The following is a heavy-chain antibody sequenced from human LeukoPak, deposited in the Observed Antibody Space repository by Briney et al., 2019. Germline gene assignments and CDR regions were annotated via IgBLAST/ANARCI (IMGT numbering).Heavy chain of an antibody. Sequence: GGSLRLFCAASGFTFSNYWMTWLRQAPGKGLECVADIKQDGSEKLYVKSVRGRFTISRDNAKMSLFLEMNSLRAEDTAVYYCARDNGVVHGVYYMDVWGKGTTVAVS. J-gene: IGHJ6*03. D-gene: IGHD3-3*01. V-gene: IGHV3-7*01. CDR1: GFTFSNYW. CDR3: ARDNGVVHGVYYMDV. CDR2: IKQDGSEK.